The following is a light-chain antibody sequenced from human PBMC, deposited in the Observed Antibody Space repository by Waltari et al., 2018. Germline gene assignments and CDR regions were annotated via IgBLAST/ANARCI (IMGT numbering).Light chain of an antibody. CDR2: DVS. V-gene: IGLV2-14*03. Sequence: HSALTQPASVYGSPGHPITIPSPGTTSDLGGYNYASCYQQHPGNAPKLIIYDVSNRPAGVSNRFSGSKAGNTASLTISGLQAEDEADYYCSSYISSSTLELFGGGTSLTVL. CDR1: TSDLGGYNY. CDR3: SSYISSSTLEL. J-gene: IGLJ2*01.